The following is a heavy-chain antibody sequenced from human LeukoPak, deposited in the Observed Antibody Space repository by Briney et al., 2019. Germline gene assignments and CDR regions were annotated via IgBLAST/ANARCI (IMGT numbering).Heavy chain of an antibody. J-gene: IGHJ6*02. Sequence: PGGSLRLSCAASGFTFDDYAMHWVRHGPGKGLEWVAIIYYDGKNKYYADSAKGRFTISRDNPKNTAYLQVNSLRGDDTGVYYCSRGGWPTAGTPRMDVWGQGTTVIVSS. CDR1: GFTFDDYA. V-gene: IGHV3-33*08. CDR2: IYYDGKNK. D-gene: IGHD6-13*01. CDR3: SRGGWPTAGTPRMDV.